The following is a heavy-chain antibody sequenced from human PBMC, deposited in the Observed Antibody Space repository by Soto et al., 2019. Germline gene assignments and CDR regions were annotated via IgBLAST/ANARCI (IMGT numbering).Heavy chain of an antibody. D-gene: IGHD6-19*01. J-gene: IGHJ5*02. V-gene: IGHV4-59*01. CDR3: ARDHLAPRPYSSGWYRWCDP. Sequence: QVQLQESGPGLVTPSETLSLTCTVSGGSISSYYWSWIRQPPGKGLEWIGYIYYSGSTNYNPSLKVRVTISVDTFKNQFSLKLSSVTAADTAVYYCARDHLAPRPYSSGWYRWCDPWGQGTLVTVSS. CDR2: IYYSGST. CDR1: GGSISSYY.